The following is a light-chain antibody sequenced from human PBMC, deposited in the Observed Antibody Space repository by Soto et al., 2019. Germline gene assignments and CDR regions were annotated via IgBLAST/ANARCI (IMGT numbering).Light chain of an antibody. CDR2: GAS. Sequence: PGDRATLSCRASESVSSNVAWYQFKPGQAPRIIIFGASGRATGIPDRFSGSGSGTDFTLTISRLEPEDFAVYYCQQYGSLSWTFGQGTKVDIK. CDR3: QQYGSLSWT. V-gene: IGKV3-20*01. J-gene: IGKJ1*01. CDR1: ESVSSN.